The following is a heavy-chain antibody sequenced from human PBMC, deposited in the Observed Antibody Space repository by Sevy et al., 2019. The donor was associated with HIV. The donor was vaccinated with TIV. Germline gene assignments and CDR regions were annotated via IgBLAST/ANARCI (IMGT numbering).Heavy chain of an antibody. CDR2: IDSGGST. J-gene: IGHJ6*02. CDR1: GFTVSGNY. Sequence: GGSLRLSCEASGFTVSGNYMAWVRLAPGKGLEWVSLIDSGGSTDYADSVKGRFTISRDNARKTLYLQLNPLRAEDTAVYFCARDRYYDASGYYYYYYGMDVWGQGTTVTVSS. V-gene: IGHV3-66*01. CDR3: ARDRYYDASGYYYYYYGMDV. D-gene: IGHD3-22*01.